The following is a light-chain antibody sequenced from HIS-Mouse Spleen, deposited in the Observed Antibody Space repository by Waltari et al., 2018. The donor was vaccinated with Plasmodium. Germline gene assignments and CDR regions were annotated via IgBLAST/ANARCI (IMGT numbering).Light chain of an antibody. J-gene: IGKJ5*01. CDR1: QDISNY. Sequence: DIQMTQSLSSLSASVGDSVTITCQASQDISNYLNWYQQKPGKAPKLLIYDASNLETGVPSRFSGSGSGTDFTFTISSLQPEDIATYYCQQYDNLPTFGQGTRLEIK. V-gene: IGKV1-33*01. CDR2: DAS. CDR3: QQYDNLPT.